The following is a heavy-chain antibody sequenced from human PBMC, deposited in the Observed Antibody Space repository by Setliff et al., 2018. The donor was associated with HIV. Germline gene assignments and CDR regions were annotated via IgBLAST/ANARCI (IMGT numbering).Heavy chain of an antibody. CDR1: GVTFRRVA. Sequence: VKVSCKASGVTFRRVAFSWVRQAPGQGLEWMGGIIPMFGTTNYAQKFQGRVTITADESTSTAYMELTRLRFEDTAVYYCARVGEMATIGYSYYYMDVWGKGTTVTVSS. V-gene: IGHV1-69*13. CDR2: IIPMFGTT. D-gene: IGHD5-12*01. J-gene: IGHJ6*03. CDR3: ARVGEMATIGYSYYYMDV.